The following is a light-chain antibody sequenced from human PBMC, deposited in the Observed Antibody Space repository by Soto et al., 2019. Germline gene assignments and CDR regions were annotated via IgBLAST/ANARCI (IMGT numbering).Light chain of an antibody. Sequence: IVLTQSPGTLSLSPWERATLSCRASQSVSNNYLAWYQQKPGQAPRRLIYGASNRATGIPDRFSGSGSGTDFTLTISRLEPEDFAVYYCQQYGSSGTFGQGTKVDIK. CDR2: GAS. V-gene: IGKV3-20*01. J-gene: IGKJ1*01. CDR3: QQYGSSGT. CDR1: QSVSNNY.